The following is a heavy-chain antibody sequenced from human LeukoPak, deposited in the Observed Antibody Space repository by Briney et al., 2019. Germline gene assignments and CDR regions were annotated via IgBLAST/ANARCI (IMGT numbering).Heavy chain of an antibody. J-gene: IGHJ3*02. CDR2: IKQDGSEK. D-gene: IGHD4/OR15-4a*01. CDR1: GFTFSNHN. Sequence: GGSLRLSCAASGFTFSNHNMNWVRQAPGKGLEWVANIKQDGSEKYYVDSVRGRFTISRDNAKNSLYLQNNSTRAEDTVVYYSARDSANHAAFYMWGQGTMVTVSS. CDR3: ARDSANHAAFYM. V-gene: IGHV3-7*01.